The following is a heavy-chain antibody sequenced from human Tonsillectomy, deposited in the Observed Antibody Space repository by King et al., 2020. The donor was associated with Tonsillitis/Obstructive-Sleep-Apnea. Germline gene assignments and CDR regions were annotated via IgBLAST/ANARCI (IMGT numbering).Heavy chain of an antibody. J-gene: IGHJ4*02. CDR2: ISSSRSYI. Sequence: VQLVESGGGLVKPGGSLRLSCAASGFTFSSYSMNWVRQAPGKGLEWVSSISSSRSYIYYADSVKGRFTISRDNPKNSLYLQMNSLRAEDTAVYYCAREFTGDYFDYWGQGTLVTVSS. CDR1: GFTFSSYS. V-gene: IGHV3-21*01. CDR3: AREFTGDYFDY. D-gene: IGHD2-8*02.